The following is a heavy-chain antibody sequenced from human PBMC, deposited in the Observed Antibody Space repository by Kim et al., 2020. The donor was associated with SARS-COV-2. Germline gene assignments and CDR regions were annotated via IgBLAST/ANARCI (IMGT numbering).Heavy chain of an antibody. D-gene: IGHD3-10*01. J-gene: IGHJ3*02. CDR2: INAGNGNT. Sequence: ASVKVSCKASGYTFTSYAMHWVRQAPGQRLEWMGWINAGNGNTKYSQKFQGRVTITRDTSASTAYMELSSLRSEDTALYYCASENRPKKIWFGEFLYSEDAFDSWGEATMVTISS. V-gene: IGHV1-3*01. CDR3: ASENRPKKIWFGEFLYSEDAFDS. CDR1: GYTFTSYA.